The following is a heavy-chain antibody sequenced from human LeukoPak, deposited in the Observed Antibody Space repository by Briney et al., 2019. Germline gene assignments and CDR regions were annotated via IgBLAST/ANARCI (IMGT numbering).Heavy chain of an antibody. J-gene: IGHJ4*02. CDR3: ARAGPERTTIADY. V-gene: IGHV3-7*03. CDR2: IKLDGSEK. CDR1: GFTFGKYW. Sequence: GGSLRLSCVASGFTFGKYWMSWVRQAPGKGLEWVANIKLDGSEKNYVDSVKGRFTISRDNTKNSLYLQMNSLRAEDTAVFYCARAGPERTTIADYWGQGTLVTVSS. D-gene: IGHD2/OR15-2a*01.